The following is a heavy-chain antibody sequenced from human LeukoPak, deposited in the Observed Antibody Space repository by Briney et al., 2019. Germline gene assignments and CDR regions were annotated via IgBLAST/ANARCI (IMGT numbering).Heavy chain of an antibody. CDR1: GLTFDDYV. J-gene: IGHJ5*02. Sequence: GGSLRLSCAASGLTFDDYVMRWVRQAPGKGLEWVSCINWNGGSTGYADSVKGRFTISRENAKTPLYLQMNSLRAEDTALYCCARDPPGAPSWGQGTLVTVSS. V-gene: IGHV3-20*04. CDR2: INWNGGST. CDR3: ARDPPGAPS. D-gene: IGHD3-10*01.